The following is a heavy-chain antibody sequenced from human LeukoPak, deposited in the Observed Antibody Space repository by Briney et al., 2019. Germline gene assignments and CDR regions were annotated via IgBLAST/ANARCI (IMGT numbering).Heavy chain of an antibody. CDR2: INRNGGST. Sequence: GGSLRLFCAASGFTFDDNGMSWVRQAPGKGLEWVSGINRNGGSTGYADSVKGRFTISRDNAKNSLYLQMNSLRAEDTAVYYCATGGGPGWFGELFRGYFFDYWGQGTLVTVSS. D-gene: IGHD3-10*01. CDR1: GFTFDDNG. V-gene: IGHV3-20*04. J-gene: IGHJ4*02. CDR3: ATGGGPGWFGELFRGYFFDY.